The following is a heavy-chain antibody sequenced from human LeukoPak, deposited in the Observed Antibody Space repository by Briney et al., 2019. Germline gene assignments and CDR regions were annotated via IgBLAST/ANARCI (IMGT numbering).Heavy chain of an antibody. J-gene: IGHJ6*03. D-gene: IGHD2-2*01. CDR2: IYTSGST. CDR1: GGAISSGSYY. Sequence: PSETLSLTCTVSGGAISSGSYYCSWIRQPAGKGLEWIGRIYTSGSTNYNPSLKSRVTISVDTSRNQFSLKLSSVTAADTAVYYCAREGRYCSSTSCPYYYYYYMDVWGKGTTVTVSS. V-gene: IGHV4-61*02. CDR3: AREGRYCSSTSCPYYYYYYMDV.